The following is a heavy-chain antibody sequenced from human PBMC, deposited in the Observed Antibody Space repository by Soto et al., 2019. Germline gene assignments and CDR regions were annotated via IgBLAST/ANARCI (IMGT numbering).Heavy chain of an antibody. J-gene: IGHJ4*02. CDR2: INNDGSEK. CDR3: ARGSNQDY. CDR1: GFTFSPYW. V-gene: IGHV3-7*03. Sequence: EVQLVESGGDLVQPGGSLRLSCVASGFTFSPYWMSWVRQAPGRGLQWVATINNDGSEKYYADSVKGRFTFSRDNARDSLYLQLTSLRAEDTDIYYCARGSNQDYWGQGTLVAVSS. D-gene: IGHD2-8*01.